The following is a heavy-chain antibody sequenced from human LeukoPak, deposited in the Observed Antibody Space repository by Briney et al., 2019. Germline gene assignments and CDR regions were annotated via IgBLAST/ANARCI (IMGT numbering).Heavy chain of an antibody. CDR1: GFTFSSYW. D-gene: IGHD1-26*01. V-gene: IGHV3-74*01. Sequence: PGGSLRLSCAASGFTFSSYWMHWVRQAPGKGLVWVSRINSDGTITTYADSVKGRFTTSRDNAKNTLYLQMSSLGAEDTAVYYCARGYSGTYRFGYWGQGTLVTVSS. CDR3: ARGYSGTYRFGY. CDR2: INSDGTIT. J-gene: IGHJ4*02.